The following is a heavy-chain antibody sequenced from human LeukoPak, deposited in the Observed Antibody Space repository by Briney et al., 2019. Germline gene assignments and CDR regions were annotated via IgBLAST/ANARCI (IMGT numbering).Heavy chain of an antibody. CDR1: GYSFSSYW. Sequence: GESLKISCKGSGYSFSSYWIAWVRLMPGKGLEWMGIIYPGDSDTRYSPSFQGQVSISADKSISTAYLQWSSLKASDTAMYYCARERYDSSGYYYSSAFDIWGQGTMVTVSS. V-gene: IGHV5-51*01. J-gene: IGHJ3*02. CDR3: ARERYDSSGYYYSSAFDI. CDR2: IYPGDSDT. D-gene: IGHD3-22*01.